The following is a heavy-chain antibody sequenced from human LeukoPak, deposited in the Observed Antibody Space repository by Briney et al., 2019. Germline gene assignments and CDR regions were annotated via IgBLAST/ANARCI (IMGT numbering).Heavy chain of an antibody. CDR1: GYTLSDYY. CDR3: ARVPIEWSNLYFDY. J-gene: IGHJ4*02. CDR2: INPNTGAT. D-gene: IGHD2-8*01. Sequence: GASVKVSCKASGYTLSDYYVHWVRQAPGQGLEWMGMINPNTGATKTAQKFQGRVTMTGDTSINTASMELTSLTSGDAAVHYCARVPIEWSNLYFDYWGQGTHVTVSS. V-gene: IGHV1-2*02.